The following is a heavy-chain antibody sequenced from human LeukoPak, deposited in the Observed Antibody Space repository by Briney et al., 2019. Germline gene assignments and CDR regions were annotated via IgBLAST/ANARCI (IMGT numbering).Heavy chain of an antibody. CDR2: INGDGNNV. D-gene: IGHD1-1*01. Sequence: QPRESLRLSCAASGFTFNNYWLHWVRQVPGKGLMWVSRINGDGNNVNYADSVKGRFTISRDNAKNTLHLQMNSLRAEDTAVYYCAAGPAGNGHLSSYWGQGTRVTVSS. V-gene: IGHV3-74*01. J-gene: IGHJ4*02. CDR3: AAGPAGNGHLSSY. CDR1: GFTFNNYW.